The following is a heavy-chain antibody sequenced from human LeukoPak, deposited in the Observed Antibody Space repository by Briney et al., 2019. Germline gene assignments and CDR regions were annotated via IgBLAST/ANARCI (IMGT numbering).Heavy chain of an antibody. D-gene: IGHD3-22*01. CDR2: IYSGGST. J-gene: IGHJ4*02. V-gene: IGHV3-66*04. CDR3: ASQLTYYYDSSGYYYEGEVSFPNYYFDY. Sequence: PGGSLRLSCAASGFTVSSNYMSWVRQAPGKGLEWVSVIYSGGSTYYADSVKGRFTISRDNSKNTLYLQMNSLRAEDTAVYYCASQLTYYYDSSGYYYEGEVSFPNYYFDYWGQGTLVTVSS. CDR1: GFTVSSNY.